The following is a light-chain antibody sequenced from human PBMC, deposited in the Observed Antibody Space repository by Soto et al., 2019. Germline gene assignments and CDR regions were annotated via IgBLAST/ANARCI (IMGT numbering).Light chain of an antibody. Sequence: EFVLTQSPAILSLSPGEGATLSCRASQSVGNYLAWYQQKPGQAPRLLIYDASNRAAGIPATFSASGYGTDFTLTISSLEPEDFAVYYCHQRRNWLFSFGPGSKVDMK. CDR1: QSVGNY. V-gene: IGKV3-11*01. J-gene: IGKJ3*01. CDR3: HQRRNWLFS. CDR2: DAS.